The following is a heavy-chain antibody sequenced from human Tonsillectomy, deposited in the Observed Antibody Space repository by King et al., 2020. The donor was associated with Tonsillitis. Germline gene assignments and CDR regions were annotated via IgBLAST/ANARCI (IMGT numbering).Heavy chain of an antibody. CDR2: ISSSSSYT. J-gene: IGHJ4*02. CDR3: ARHGIDDILRIDY. CDR1: GFTFSDYY. V-gene: IGHV3-11*06. D-gene: IGHD3-9*01. Sequence: VQLVESGGGLVKPGGSLRLSCAASGFTFSDYYMSWIRQAPGKGLEWVSYISSSSSYTNYADSVKGRFTISRDNAKNSLYLQMNSLRAEDTAVYYCARHGIDDILRIDYWGQGTLVTVSS.